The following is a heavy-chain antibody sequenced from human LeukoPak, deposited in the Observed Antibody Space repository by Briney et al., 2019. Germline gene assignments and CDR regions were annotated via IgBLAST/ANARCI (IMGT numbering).Heavy chain of an antibody. CDR2: ISYDGSNK. J-gene: IGHJ6*03. CDR1: GFTFSSYA. CDR3: ARDAFNYYMDV. V-gene: IGHV3-30*01. Sequence: GGSLRLSCAASGFTFSSYAMHWVREAPGKGLERAAVISYDGSNKYYADSVKGRFTISRDNSKNTLYLQMNSLRAEDTAVYYCARDAFNYYMDVWGKGTTVTVSS.